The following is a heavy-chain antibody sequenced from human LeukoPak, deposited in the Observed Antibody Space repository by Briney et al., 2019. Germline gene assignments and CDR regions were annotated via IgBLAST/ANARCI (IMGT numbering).Heavy chain of an antibody. CDR3: AREGVGYCSGGSCYYFDY. CDR2: IKQDGSEK. CDR1: GFTFSSYW. J-gene: IGHJ4*02. Sequence: GGSLRLSCAASGFTFSSYWMSWVRQAPGKGLEWVANIKQDGSEKYYVDSVKGRFTISRDNAKNSLYLRMNSLRAEDTAVYYCAREGVGYCSGGSCYYFDYWGQGTLVTVSS. D-gene: IGHD2-15*01. V-gene: IGHV3-7*01.